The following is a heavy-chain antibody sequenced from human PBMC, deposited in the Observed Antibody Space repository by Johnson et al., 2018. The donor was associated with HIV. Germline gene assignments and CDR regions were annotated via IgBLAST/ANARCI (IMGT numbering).Heavy chain of an antibody. J-gene: IGHJ3*02. CDR3: ARGTGTDDAFDI. CDR1: RFTFSSYA. V-gene: IGHV3-NL1*01. CDR2: IYRGGAT. D-gene: IGHD1-1*01. Sequence: QVQLVESGGGVVQPGRSLRLSCAASRFTFSSYAMHWLRQAPGKALEWVSVIYRGGATYYAASVKGRFTISRDNSKNTLYLQMNSLRAEDTAVYYCARGTGTDDAFDIWGQGTMVTVSS.